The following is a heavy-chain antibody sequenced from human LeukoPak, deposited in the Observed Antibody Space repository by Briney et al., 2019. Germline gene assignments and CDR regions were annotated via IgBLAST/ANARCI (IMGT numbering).Heavy chain of an antibody. CDR3: AKEWNNFKGASRPFDY. CDR2: ISGSGDST. CDR1: GFTFSSYA. V-gene: IGHV3-23*01. J-gene: IGHJ4*02. Sequence: GGSLRLSCAASGFTFSSYAMSWVRQAPGKGLEWVSAISGSGDSTYYADSVKGRFTISRDNSKNTLYLQMNSLRAEDTAVYYCAKEWNNFKGASRPFDYWGQGTLVTASS. D-gene: IGHD1-1*01.